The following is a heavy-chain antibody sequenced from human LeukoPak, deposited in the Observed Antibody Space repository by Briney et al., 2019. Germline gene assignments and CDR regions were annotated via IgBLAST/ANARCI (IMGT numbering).Heavy chain of an antibody. J-gene: IGHJ4*02. CDR3: AKDGAAAGSPRFDY. CDR2: ISGSGGST. V-gene: IGHV3-23*01. Sequence: LGGSLRLSCAASGFTFSSYAMSWVRQAPGKGLEWVSAISGSGGSTYYADSGKGRFTISRDNSKNTLYLQMNSLRAEDTAVYYCAKDGAAAGSPRFDYWGQGTLVTVTS. CDR1: GFTFSSYA. D-gene: IGHD6-13*01.